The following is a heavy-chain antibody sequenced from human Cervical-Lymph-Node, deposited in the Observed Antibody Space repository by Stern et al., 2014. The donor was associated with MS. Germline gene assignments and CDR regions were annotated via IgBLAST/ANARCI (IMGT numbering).Heavy chain of an antibody. V-gene: IGHV5-51*03. D-gene: IGHD1-14*01. J-gene: IGHJ4*02. Sequence: EVQLVESGAELIRPGESLKISCKGSGYKFSIYCIALVRQMPGTGLEWMWIIYPGDADISYSTSFQGQVTMSADKSTSTAYLQWSSLNASDTAMYXCAXQTTAWASDVWGQGTLVTVSS. CDR2: IYPGDADI. CDR1: GYKFSIYC. CDR3: AXQTTAWASDV.